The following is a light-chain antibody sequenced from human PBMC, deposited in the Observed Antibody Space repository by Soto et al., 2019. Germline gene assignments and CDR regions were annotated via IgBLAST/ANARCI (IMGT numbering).Light chain of an antibody. Sequence: MMMTQSPATLSVSPGKRATLSCRASQSVSSSYLAWYQQKPGQAPRLLIYGASSRATGIPDRFSGSGSGTDFTLTINRLEPEDFAVYYCQQYGSSSTWTFGQGTKVDIK. CDR3: QQYGSSSTWT. J-gene: IGKJ1*01. V-gene: IGKV3-20*01. CDR2: GAS. CDR1: QSVSSSY.